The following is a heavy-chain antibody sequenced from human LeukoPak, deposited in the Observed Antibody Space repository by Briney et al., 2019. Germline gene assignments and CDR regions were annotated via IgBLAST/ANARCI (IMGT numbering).Heavy chain of an antibody. D-gene: IGHD3-10*01. CDR3: AKGQLWFGEFSYFDY. CDR1: GFTFSSYD. V-gene: IGHV3-23*01. Sequence: HPGGSLRLSCEASGFTFSSYDMNWARQAPGKGLEWVSVISGSGGSTDYADSVKGRFSISRDNSKNTLYLQMNSLRAEDTAVYYCAKGQLWFGEFSYFDYWGQGTLVTVSS. J-gene: IGHJ4*02. CDR2: ISGSGGST.